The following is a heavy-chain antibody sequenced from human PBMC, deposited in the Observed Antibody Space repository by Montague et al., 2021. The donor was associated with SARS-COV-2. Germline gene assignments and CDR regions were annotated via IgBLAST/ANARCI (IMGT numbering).Heavy chain of an antibody. CDR3: AHLIRYYDIFTGIPFDY. J-gene: IGHJ4*02. CDR1: GFSLSTPNVG. CDR2: IYSNDEK. Sequence: PLVKPTQTLTLTCTFSGFSLSTPNVGVGWIRQPPGKALEWVAVIYSNDEKRYSPSLRNRLTITKDTAKNQVVLSLTYVDPVDTATYYCAHLIRYYDIFTGIPFDYWGQGSQVTVSS. D-gene: IGHD3-9*01. V-gene: IGHV2-5*01.